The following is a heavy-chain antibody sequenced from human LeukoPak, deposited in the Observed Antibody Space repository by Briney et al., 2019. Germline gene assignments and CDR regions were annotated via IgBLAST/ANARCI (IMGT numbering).Heavy chain of an antibody. CDR3: ATGHCNTSSCYYYYMDV. V-gene: IGHV1-24*01. Sequence: GASVTVSCKVSGYTLRELSMHWVRQAPAKGLQWMGVFDPEDGESIIAQKFQGRLTMTEDTSTDTAYMELSSLTSEDTAMYYCATGHCNTSSCYYYYMDVWGKGTTVTASS. CDR1: GYTLRELS. J-gene: IGHJ6*03. CDR2: FDPEDGES. D-gene: IGHD2/OR15-2a*01.